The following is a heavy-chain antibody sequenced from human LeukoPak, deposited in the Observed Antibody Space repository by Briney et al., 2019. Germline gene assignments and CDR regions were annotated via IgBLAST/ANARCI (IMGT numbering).Heavy chain of an antibody. CDR2: ISWNSGSI. D-gene: IGHD3-22*01. CDR3: AKGAIVVVSGYFDY. V-gene: IGHV3-9*01. J-gene: IGHJ4*02. Sequence: GGSLRLSCAASGFTFDDYAMHWVRQAPGNGLEWVSGISWNSGSIGYADSVKGRFTISRDNAKNSLYLQMNSLRAEDTALYYCAKGAIVVVSGYFDYWGQGTLVTVSS. CDR1: GFTFDDYA.